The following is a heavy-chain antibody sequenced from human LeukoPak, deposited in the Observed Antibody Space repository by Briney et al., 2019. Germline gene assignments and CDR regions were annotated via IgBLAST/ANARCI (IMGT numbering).Heavy chain of an antibody. CDR2: ISGSGGST. CDR3: AKDRTVSWELFYFDY. V-gene: IGHV3-23*01. D-gene: IGHD1-26*01. J-gene: IGHJ4*02. Sequence: GGSLRLSCAASGFTFSSYAMSWVRQAPGKGLEWVSAISGSGGSTYYADSVKGRFTISRDNSKNTLYLLMNSLRAEDTAVYYCAKDRTVSWELFYFDYWGQGTLVTVSS. CDR1: GFTFSSYA.